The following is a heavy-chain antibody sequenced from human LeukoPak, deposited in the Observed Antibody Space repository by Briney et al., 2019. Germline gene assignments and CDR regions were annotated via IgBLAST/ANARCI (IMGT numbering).Heavy chain of an antibody. CDR3: ARGSTGDYYYYYYMDV. CDR1: GFTFNSYS. Sequence: PGGSLRLSCAASGFTFNSYSMHWVRQAPGKGLEWVAVIWYDGSNKYYADSVKGRFTISRDDSNNTLYLQMNSLSAEDTAVYYCARGSTGDYYYYYYMDVWGKGTTVTVSS. D-gene: IGHD7-27*01. J-gene: IGHJ6*03. V-gene: IGHV3-33*01. CDR2: IWYDGSNK.